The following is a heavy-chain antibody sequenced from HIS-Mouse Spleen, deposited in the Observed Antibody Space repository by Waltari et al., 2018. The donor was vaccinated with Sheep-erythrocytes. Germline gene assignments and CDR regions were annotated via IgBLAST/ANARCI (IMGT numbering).Heavy chain of an antibody. Sequence: VQLVESGGGVVQPGRSLSLSLAASGFTFSSYGMHWVRQAPGKGLEWVAVISYDGSNKYYADSVKGRFTISRDNSKNTLYLQMNSLRAEDTAVYYCAKVRTVNYWYFDLWGRGTLVTVSS. CDR1: GFTFSSYG. CDR3: AKVRTVNYWYFDL. J-gene: IGHJ2*01. D-gene: IGHD1-1*01. CDR2: ISYDGSNK. V-gene: IGHV3-30*18.